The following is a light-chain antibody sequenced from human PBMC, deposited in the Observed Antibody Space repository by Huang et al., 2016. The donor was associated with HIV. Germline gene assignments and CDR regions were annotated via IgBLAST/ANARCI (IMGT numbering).Light chain of an antibody. V-gene: IGKV1-39*01. CDR1: QDVNIH. J-gene: IGKJ3*01. CDR3: QQSYSSPRVT. Sequence: DIQMNQSPSSLSAFVGDSVTITCRASQDVNIHLNWYQQKPGKGPKLLIYTTSTLYSGVPARFSGSGSGTDFTLTINSLQPEDSATYFCQQSYSSPRVTFGPGTKINI. CDR2: TTS.